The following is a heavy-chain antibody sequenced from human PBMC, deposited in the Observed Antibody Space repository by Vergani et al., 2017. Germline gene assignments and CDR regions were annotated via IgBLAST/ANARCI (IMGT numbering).Heavy chain of an antibody. CDR1: GFTFSNAW. CDR3: TTDLRGYCSGGSCWGD. Sequence: EVQLVESGGGLVKPGGSLRLSCAASGFTFSNAWMSWVRQAPGKGLEWVGRIKSKTDGGTTDYAAPVKGRFTISRDDSKNTLYLQMNSLKTEDTAVYYCTTDLRGYCSGGSCWGDWGQGTLVTVSS. J-gene: IGHJ4*02. CDR2: IKSKTDGGTT. V-gene: IGHV3-15*01. D-gene: IGHD2-15*01.